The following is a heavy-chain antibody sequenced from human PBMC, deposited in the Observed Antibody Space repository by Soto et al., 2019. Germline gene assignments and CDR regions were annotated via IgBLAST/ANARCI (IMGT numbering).Heavy chain of an antibody. D-gene: IGHD3-10*01. CDR1: GGSISSYY. V-gene: IGHV4-59*08. J-gene: IGHJ4*02. Sequence: SETLSLTCTVSGGSISSYYWSWIRQPPGKGLEWIGYIYYSGSTNYNPSLKSRVTISVDTSKNQFSLKLSSVTAADTAVYYCARHGREGSAFGYWGQGTLVTVSS. CDR2: IYYSGST. CDR3: ARHGREGSAFGY.